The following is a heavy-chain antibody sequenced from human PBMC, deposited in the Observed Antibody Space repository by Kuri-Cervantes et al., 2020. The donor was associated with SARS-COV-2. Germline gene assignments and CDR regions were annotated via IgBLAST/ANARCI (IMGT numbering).Heavy chain of an antibody. CDR3: AKDPTATTEYYYAMDV. CDR1: GFSFSSYA. J-gene: IGHJ6*02. CDR2: ISGSGTGA. Sequence: GWSLRLSCAASGFSFSSYAMSWVRQAPGKGLEWVSVISGSGTGAYYADSVKGRFTISRDNSKSTLYLQMNSLRAEDTDVYFCAKDPTATTEYYYAMDVWGQGTTVTVSS. D-gene: IGHD1-7*01. V-gene: IGHV3-23*01.